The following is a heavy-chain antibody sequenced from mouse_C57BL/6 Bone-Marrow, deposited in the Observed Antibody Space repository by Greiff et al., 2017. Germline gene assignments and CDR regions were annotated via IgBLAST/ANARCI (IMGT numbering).Heavy chain of an antibody. CDR2: IDPETGGT. V-gene: IGHV1-15*01. D-gene: IGHD2-5*01. CDR1: GYTFTDYE. J-gene: IGHJ3*01. Sequence: QVHVKQSGAELVRPGASVTLSCKASGYTFTDYEMHWVKQTPVHGLEWIGAIDPETGGTAYNPKFKGKAILTADKSSSTAYMELLSLTSEDSAVYYWTRESNYEGWFAYWGQGTLVTVSA. CDR3: TRESNYEGWFAY.